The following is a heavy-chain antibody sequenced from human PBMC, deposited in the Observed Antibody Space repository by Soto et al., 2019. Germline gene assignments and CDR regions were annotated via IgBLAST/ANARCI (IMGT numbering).Heavy chain of an antibody. D-gene: IGHD3-16*01. J-gene: IGHJ2*01. CDR3: ATGGRIVAWNYWYFDL. CDR1: GLTFSDYV. CDR2: ITKDAYNM. Sequence: QVQLVESGGGVVQPGRSLRLSCAASGLTFSDYVMHWVRQAPGKGLEWVAVITKDAYNMFYADSVKGRFTISRDNSKNTLYLQMNSLRADDTAMYYCATGGRIVAWNYWYFDLWGRGSLVTVSS. V-gene: IGHV3-30-3*01.